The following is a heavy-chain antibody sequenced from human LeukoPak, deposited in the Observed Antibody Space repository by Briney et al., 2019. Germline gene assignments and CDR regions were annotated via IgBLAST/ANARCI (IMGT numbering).Heavy chain of an antibody. Sequence: SETLSLTCTVSGGSISSSSYYWGWIRQPPGKGLEWIGSIYYSGSTYYNPSLKSRVTISVDTSKNQFSPKLSSVTAADTAVYYCARLADLTVADYWGQGTLVTVSS. CDR1: GGSISSSSYY. D-gene: IGHD5-12*01. CDR2: IYYSGST. V-gene: IGHV4-39*01. J-gene: IGHJ4*02. CDR3: ARLADLTVADY.